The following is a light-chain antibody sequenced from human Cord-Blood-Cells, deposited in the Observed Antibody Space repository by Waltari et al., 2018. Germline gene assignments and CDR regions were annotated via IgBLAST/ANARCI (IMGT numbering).Light chain of an antibody. CDR2: GAP. Sequence: EIVMTQSPATLSVSPGERATLSCRASQSVSSNLAWYQQKPGQAPMLLIYGAPTRATGIPARFSGSGSGTEFTLTISSLQSEDFAVYYCQQYNNWPPWTFGQGTKVEIK. J-gene: IGKJ1*01. V-gene: IGKV3-15*01. CDR1: QSVSSN. CDR3: QQYNNWPPWT.